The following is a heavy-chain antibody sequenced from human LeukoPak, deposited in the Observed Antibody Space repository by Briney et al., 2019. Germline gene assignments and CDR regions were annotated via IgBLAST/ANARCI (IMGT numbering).Heavy chain of an antibody. CDR2: IYYSGST. J-gene: IGHJ4*02. Sequence: PSETLSLTCTVSGGSISSSSYYWGWIRQPPGKGLEWIGSIYYSGSTYYNPSLKSRVTISVDTSKNQFSLKLSSVTAADTAVYYCARDRYGDYGSYFDYWGQGTLVTVSS. V-gene: IGHV4-39*02. CDR1: GGSISSSSYY. CDR3: ARDRYGDYGSYFDY. D-gene: IGHD4-17*01.